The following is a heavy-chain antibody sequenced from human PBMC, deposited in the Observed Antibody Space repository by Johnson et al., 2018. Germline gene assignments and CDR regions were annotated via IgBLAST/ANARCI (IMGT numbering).Heavy chain of an antibody. CDR3: ARPRSGLAVTAFDI. V-gene: IGHV5-51*03. Sequence: VQLVQSGAELKKPGESLKISCKGSGYTFTSYWIAWVRQMPGKGLEWMGIIYPGDSETKYSPSFQGQVTISADTSISTAYLQWNSLKASDTAMYFCARPRSGLAVTAFDIWGQGTMVTVSS. J-gene: IGHJ3*02. CDR1: GYTFTSYW. D-gene: IGHD5-12*01. CDR2: IYPGDSET.